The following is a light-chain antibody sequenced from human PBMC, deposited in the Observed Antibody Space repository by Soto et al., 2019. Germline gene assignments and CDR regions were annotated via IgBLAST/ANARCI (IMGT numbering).Light chain of an antibody. J-gene: IGLJ3*02. CDR3: SSKTGSGTLA. Sequence: QSVLTQPASVSGSLGQSVTISCTGTSSDVGGYNYVSWYQQHPGKAPKLMLYEVSNRPSGVSNRFSGSKSDNTASLTISGLQAEDEADYYCSSKTGSGTLAFGGGTKLTVL. CDR1: SSDVGGYNY. CDR2: EVS. V-gene: IGLV2-14*01.